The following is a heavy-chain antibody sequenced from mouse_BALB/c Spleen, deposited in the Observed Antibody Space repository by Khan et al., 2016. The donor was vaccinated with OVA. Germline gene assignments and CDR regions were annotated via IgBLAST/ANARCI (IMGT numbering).Heavy chain of an antibody. CDR1: GFSLTNYG. CDR2: IWSDGST. J-gene: IGHJ4*01. Sequence: QVQLKQSGPGLVAPSQSLSITCAISGFSLTNYGVHWVRQPPGKGLEWLVVIWSDGSTTYNSALKSRLTATKDNSKSKVFLEMNSHQTDDTAMYFCARQPYYLYSVFDYWGQGTSVTVSS. CDR3: ARQPYYLYSVFDY. D-gene: IGHD2-10*01. V-gene: IGHV2-6-1*01.